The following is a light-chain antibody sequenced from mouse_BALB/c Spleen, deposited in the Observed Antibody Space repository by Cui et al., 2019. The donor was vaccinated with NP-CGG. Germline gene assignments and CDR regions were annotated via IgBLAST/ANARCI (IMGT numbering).Light chain of an antibody. V-gene: IGLV1*01. CDR1: TGAVTTSNY. CDR2: GTN. J-gene: IGLJ1*01. Sequence: QAVVTQESALTTSPGETVTLTCRSSTGAVTTSNYANRVQEKPDHLFTGLIGGTNNRAPGVPARFSGSLIGDKAALTITGAQTEDEATYFCALWYSNHWVFGGGTKLTVL. CDR3: ALWYSNHWV.